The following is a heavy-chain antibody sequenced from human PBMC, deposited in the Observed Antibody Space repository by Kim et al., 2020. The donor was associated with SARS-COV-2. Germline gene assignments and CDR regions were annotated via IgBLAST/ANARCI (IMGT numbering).Heavy chain of an antibody. D-gene: IGHD2-2*01. J-gene: IGHJ4*02. CDR3: TTGPNVLRYCRSASCLFDY. CDR2: IKSKTDGGTT. Sequence: GGSLRLSCAASGFTFTNASMSWVRQAPGKGLEWVGRIKSKTDGGTTDYAAPVKGRFTISRDDSKNTLYLQMNSLKSEDTAVYYCTTGPNVLRYCRSASCLFDYWGQGTLVTVSS. V-gene: IGHV3-15*01. CDR1: GFTFTNAS.